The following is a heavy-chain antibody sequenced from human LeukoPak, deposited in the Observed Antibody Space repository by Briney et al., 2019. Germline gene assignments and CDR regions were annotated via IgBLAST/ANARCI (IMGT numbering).Heavy chain of an antibody. Sequence: ASVKVSCKASGGTFSSYAISWVRQATGQGLEWMGWMNPNSGNTGYAQNFQGRVTMTRDTSISTAYMGLTSLRSEDTAVYYCVGGAPNWGFDYWGQGTLVIVSS. CDR1: GGTFSSYA. CDR3: VGGAPNWGFDY. D-gene: IGHD7-27*01. V-gene: IGHV1-8*02. J-gene: IGHJ4*02. CDR2: MNPNSGNT.